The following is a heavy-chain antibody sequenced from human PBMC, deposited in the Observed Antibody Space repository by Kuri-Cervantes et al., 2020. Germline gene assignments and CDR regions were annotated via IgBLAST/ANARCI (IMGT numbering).Heavy chain of an antibody. J-gene: IGHJ2*01. CDR3: ARDWRGSGDQYPFDL. D-gene: IGHD6-19*01. V-gene: IGHV4-59*01. Sequence: GSLRLSCAVYGDSISRYYWSWIRQPPGKGLEWIGCIYYSGSINYNPSLKSRVTISIDTSKHQFSLKLDSVTAADTAVYYCARDWRGSGDQYPFDLWGRGTLVTVSS. CDR1: GDSISRYY. CDR2: IYYSGSI.